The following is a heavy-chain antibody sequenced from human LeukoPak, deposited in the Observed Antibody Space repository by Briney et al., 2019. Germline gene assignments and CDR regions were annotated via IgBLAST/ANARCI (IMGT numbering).Heavy chain of an antibody. CDR1: GGSISSGGYY. V-gene: IGHV4-31*03. Sequence: ASETLSLTCTVSGGSISSGGYYWSWIRQHPGKGLEWIGYIYCSGSTYYNPSLKSRVTISVDTSKNQFSLKLSSVTAADTAVYYCARGSGRLLYYYYGMDVWGQGTTVTVSS. CDR3: ARGSGRLLYYYYGMDV. D-gene: IGHD3-10*01. CDR2: IYCSGST. J-gene: IGHJ6*02.